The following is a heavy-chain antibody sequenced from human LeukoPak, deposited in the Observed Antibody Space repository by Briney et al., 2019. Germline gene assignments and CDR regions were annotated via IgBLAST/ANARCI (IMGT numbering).Heavy chain of an antibody. Sequence: PGGSLRLSCAASGFTFSDYYMSWIRQAPGKGLEWVANIKQDGSEKYYVDSVKGRFTTSRDNSKNSLYLQMNSLRAEDTAVYYCARHITMVRGVLDYWGQGTLVTVSS. CDR1: GFTFSDYY. J-gene: IGHJ4*02. CDR3: ARHITMVRGVLDY. V-gene: IGHV3-7*01. D-gene: IGHD3-10*01. CDR2: IKQDGSEK.